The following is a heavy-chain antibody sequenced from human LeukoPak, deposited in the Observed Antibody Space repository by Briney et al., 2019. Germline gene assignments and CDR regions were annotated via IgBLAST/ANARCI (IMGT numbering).Heavy chain of an antibody. CDR3: ARDWQRVVGGGTFDY. CDR2: TSAYNGNT. CDR1: GYTFTSYG. Sequence: GASVKVSCKASGYTFTSYGISWVRQPPGQGLEWMGWTSAYNGNTNYAQKLQGRVTMTTDTSTSTAYMELRSLRSDDTAVYYCARDWQRVVGGGTFDYRGQGTLVTVSS. J-gene: IGHJ4*02. D-gene: IGHD2-21*01. V-gene: IGHV1-18*01.